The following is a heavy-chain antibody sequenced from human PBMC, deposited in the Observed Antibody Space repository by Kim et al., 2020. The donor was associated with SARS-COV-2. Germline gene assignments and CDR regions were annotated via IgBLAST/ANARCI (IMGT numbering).Heavy chain of an antibody. D-gene: IGHD2-2*01. CDR1: GDSITSKSYS. Sequence: SETLSLTCAISGDSITSKSYSWTRIRQPPGKGLQWIGYIDYTGNTHVNPSLKSRVTISRDRSKNQFSLNVTSVTAADSAVYFCARSDDVPADNFNFWGQGILVTVSS. CDR2: IDYTGNT. V-gene: IGHV4-30-2*01. CDR3: ARSDDVPADNFNF. J-gene: IGHJ4*02.